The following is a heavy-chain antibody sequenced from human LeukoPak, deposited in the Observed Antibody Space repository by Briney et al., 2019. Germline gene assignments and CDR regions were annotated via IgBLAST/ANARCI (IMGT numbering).Heavy chain of an antibody. V-gene: IGHV3-20*04. J-gene: IGHJ4*02. D-gene: IGHD3-16*01. CDR3: ARTGAGILGYFDY. CDR1: GFTFDDYG. CDR2: INWNGGST. Sequence: GGSLRLSCAASGFTFDDYGMRRVRQAPGKGLEWVSGINWNGGSTGCADSVKGRFTISRDNAKNSLYLQMNSLRAEDTALYYCARTGAGILGYFDYWGQGTLVTVSS.